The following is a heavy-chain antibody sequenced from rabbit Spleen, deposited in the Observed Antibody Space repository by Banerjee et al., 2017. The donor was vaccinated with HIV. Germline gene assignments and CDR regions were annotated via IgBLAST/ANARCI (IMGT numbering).Heavy chain of an antibody. Sequence: QEQLEESGGGLVKPEGSLTLTCKASGFSFSDRDVMCWVRQAPGKGLEWIGCVDVGSSGFTYFANWAKGRFTISKTSSTTVTLKMTSLTAADTATYFCARDTATSFSSYGMDLWGPGTLVTVS. CDR1: GFSFSDRDV. V-gene: IGHV1S45*01. D-gene: IGHD1-1*01. CDR3: ARDTATSFSSYGMDL. CDR2: VDVGSSGFT. J-gene: IGHJ6*01.